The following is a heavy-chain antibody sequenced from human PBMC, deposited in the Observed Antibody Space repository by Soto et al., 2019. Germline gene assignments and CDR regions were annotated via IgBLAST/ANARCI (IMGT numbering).Heavy chain of an antibody. Sequence: SVKVSCKASGYTFTSYYMHWGRQAPVQGLEWMGIINPSGGSTSYAQKFQGRVTMTRGTSTSTVYMELSSLRSEDTAVYYCARDESRITIFGVAYYYGMDVWGQGTTVTVSS. CDR1: GYTFTSYY. CDR3: ARDESRITIFGVAYYYGMDV. D-gene: IGHD3-3*01. CDR2: INPSGGST. V-gene: IGHV1-46*01. J-gene: IGHJ6*02.